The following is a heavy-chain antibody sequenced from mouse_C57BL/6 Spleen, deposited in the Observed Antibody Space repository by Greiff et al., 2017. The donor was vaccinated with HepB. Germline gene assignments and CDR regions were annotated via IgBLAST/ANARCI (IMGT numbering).Heavy chain of an antibody. CDR3: ARPYYYGSSGDYYAMDY. Sequence: QVQLKESGPGLVQPSQSLSITCTVSGFSLTSYGVHWVRQSPGKGLEWLGVIWSGGSTDYNAAFISRLSISKDNSKSQVFFKMNSLQADDTAIYYCARPYYYGSSGDYYAMDYWGQGTSVTVSS. CDR2: IWSGGST. D-gene: IGHD1-1*01. CDR1: GFSLTSYG. J-gene: IGHJ4*01. V-gene: IGHV2-2*01.